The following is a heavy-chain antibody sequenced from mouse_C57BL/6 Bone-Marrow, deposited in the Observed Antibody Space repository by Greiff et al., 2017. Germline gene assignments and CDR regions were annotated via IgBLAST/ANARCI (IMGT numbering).Heavy chain of an antibody. CDR1: GYTFTSYW. D-gene: IGHD2-4*01. CDR2: IDPADSET. J-gene: IGHJ2*01. Sequence: QVQLQQPGAELVRPGSSVKLSCKASGYTFTSYWMHWVKQRPIQGLEWIGNIDPADSETPYNQKFKDKGTLTVDKSSSTAYMHLSSLTSDDSAVYYCARDNDYEYYFDYWGQGTTLTVSS. V-gene: IGHV1-52*01. CDR3: ARDNDYEYYFDY.